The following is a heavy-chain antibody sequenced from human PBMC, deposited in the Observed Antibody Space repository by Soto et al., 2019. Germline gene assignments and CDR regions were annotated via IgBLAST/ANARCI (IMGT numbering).Heavy chain of an antibody. Sequence: QVQLQQWGAGLLKPSETLSLTCAVYCGSFSSYYWSWIRQPPGKGLEWIGEINHSGSTNYNPSLKSRVPMSVDTSKNQFSLKLSSVTAADTAVYYCARTSRFDCWGQGTLVTVSS. J-gene: IGHJ4*02. CDR2: INHSGST. CDR3: ARTSRFDC. V-gene: IGHV4-34*01. CDR1: CGSFSSYY. D-gene: IGHD6-6*01.